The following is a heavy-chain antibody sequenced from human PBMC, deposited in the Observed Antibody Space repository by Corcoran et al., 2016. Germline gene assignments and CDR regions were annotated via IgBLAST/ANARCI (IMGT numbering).Heavy chain of an antibody. CDR3: ARTSNDDVWSGDYTGPDAFDI. CDR2: IDWDDDK. D-gene: IGHD3-3*01. Sequence: QVTLKESGPALVKPTQTLTLTCTFSGFSLSTSGMRVSWIRQPPGKALEWLARIDWDDDKFYSTSLKTRLTISKDTSKNQVVLTMTNMDPVDTATYYCARTSNDDVWSGDYTGPDAFDIWGQGTMVTVSS. CDR1: GFSLSTSGMR. J-gene: IGHJ3*02. V-gene: IGHV2-70*04.